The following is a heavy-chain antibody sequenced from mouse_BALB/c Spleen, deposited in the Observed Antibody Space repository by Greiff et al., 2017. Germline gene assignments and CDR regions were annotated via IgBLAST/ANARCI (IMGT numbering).Heavy chain of an antibody. J-gene: IGHJ3*01. CDR2: IRNKANGYTT. CDR1: GFTFTDYY. V-gene: IGHV7-3*02. D-gene: IGHD2-1*01. Sequence: EVQGVESGGGLVQPGGSLRLSCATSGFTFTDYYMSWVRQPPGKALEWLGFIRNKANGYTTEYSASVKGRFTISRDNSQSILYLQMNTLRAEDSATYYCARDMGGKAWFAYWGQGTLVTVTA. CDR3: ARDMGGKAWFAY.